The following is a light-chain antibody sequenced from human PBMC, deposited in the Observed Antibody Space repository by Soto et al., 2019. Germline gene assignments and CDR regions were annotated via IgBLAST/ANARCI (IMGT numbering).Light chain of an antibody. J-gene: IGLJ2*01. CDR1: SSDVGGYNY. V-gene: IGLV2-11*01. Sequence: QSALTQPRSVSGSPGQSVAISCTGTSSDVGGYNYVSWYQRHPGKAPKLMIYDVSGRPSGVPDRFSGSKSGNTASLTISGLQAEDAADYYCCSYAGTYAVFGGGTKLTVL. CDR3: CSYAGTYAV. CDR2: DVS.